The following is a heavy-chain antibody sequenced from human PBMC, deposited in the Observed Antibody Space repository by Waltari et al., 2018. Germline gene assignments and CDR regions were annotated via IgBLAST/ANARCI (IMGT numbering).Heavy chain of an antibody. D-gene: IGHD1-7*01. Sequence: EAQLVESGGGLVQPGGSLRLSCAASGFPFGSYWMTWVRQAPGKGLEWVASIKQDGTDKYYVDSVRGRFTISRDNAKNSLYLQMNSLKADDTAVYYCARALTGTTRIFDYWGQGILVTVSS. V-gene: IGHV3-7*01. CDR3: ARALTGTTRIFDY. CDR2: IKQDGTDK. J-gene: IGHJ4*02. CDR1: GFPFGSYW.